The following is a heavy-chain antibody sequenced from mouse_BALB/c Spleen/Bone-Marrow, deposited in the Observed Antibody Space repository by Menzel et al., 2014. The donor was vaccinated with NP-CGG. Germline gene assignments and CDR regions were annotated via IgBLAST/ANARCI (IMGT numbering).Heavy chain of an antibody. CDR3: ARSLYGYDWYFDV. J-gene: IGHJ1*01. Sequence: VQLQQSGPELVKPGASVRMSCKAFGYTFTSYVMHWVKQKPGQGLEWIGNINPYNDNTKYNEKFKGKATLTSDKSSSTAYMELSSLTSEDSAVYYCARSLYGYDWYFDVWGAGTTVTVSS. CDR2: INPYNDNT. CDR1: GYTFTSYV. D-gene: IGHD2-2*01. V-gene: IGHV1-14*01.